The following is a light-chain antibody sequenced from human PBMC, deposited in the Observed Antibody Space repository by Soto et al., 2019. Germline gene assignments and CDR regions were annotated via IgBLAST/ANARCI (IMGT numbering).Light chain of an antibody. CDR2: KIS. Sequence: DIVMTQTPLSSPVTLGQPASISCTSSQSLVHRDVNTYLSWIHQRPGQPPRLLIDKISDRLSGVPDRFSGSGTWTDFTLTISRVEVEDVGVYYCMQATQAPWTFGQGTKLEI. CDR1: QSLVHRDVNTY. J-gene: IGKJ1*01. V-gene: IGKV2-24*01. CDR3: MQATQAPWT.